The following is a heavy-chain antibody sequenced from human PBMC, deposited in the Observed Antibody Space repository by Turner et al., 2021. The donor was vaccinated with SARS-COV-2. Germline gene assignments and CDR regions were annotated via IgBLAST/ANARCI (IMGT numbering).Heavy chain of an antibody. CDR3: ATGYQLRVNWFDP. J-gene: IGHJ5*02. CDR2: FDPEDGET. D-gene: IGHD2-2*01. CDR1: GYTLTELS. V-gene: IGHV1-24*01. Sequence: QVQLVQSGAEMKKPGASMKVSCKLSGYTLTELSMYWVRQAPGKGLEWMGGFDPEDGETIYAQKFQGRVTMTEDTSTDTAYMELSSLRSEDTAVYYCATGYQLRVNWFDPWGQGTLVTVSS.